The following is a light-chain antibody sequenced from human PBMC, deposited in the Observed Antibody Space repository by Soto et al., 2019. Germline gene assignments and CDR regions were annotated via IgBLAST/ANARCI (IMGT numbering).Light chain of an antibody. Sequence: QSALTQPASVSGSPGQSITISCTGTSSDVGSYDLVSWYQHHPGNAPKLMIFEVTKRPSGISDRFSGSKSGNTASLTISGLQPEDESDYYCSSYTGSSTLYVFGTGTKVTVL. J-gene: IGLJ1*01. V-gene: IGLV2-14*02. CDR2: EVT. CDR3: SSYTGSSTLYV. CDR1: SSDVGSYDL.